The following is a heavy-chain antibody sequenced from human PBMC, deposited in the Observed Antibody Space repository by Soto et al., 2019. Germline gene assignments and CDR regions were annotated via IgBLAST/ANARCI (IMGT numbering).Heavy chain of an antibody. CDR2: INHSGST. CDR3: ARGRIQLWTK. J-gene: IGHJ4*02. CDR1: GGSFSGYY. V-gene: IGHV4-34*01. Sequence: PSETLSLTCAVYGGSFSGYYWSWIRQPPGKGLEWIGEINHSGSTNYNPSLKSRVTISVDTSKNQFSLKLSSVTAADTAVYYCARGRIQLWTKWGQGTLVTVS. D-gene: IGHD5-18*01.